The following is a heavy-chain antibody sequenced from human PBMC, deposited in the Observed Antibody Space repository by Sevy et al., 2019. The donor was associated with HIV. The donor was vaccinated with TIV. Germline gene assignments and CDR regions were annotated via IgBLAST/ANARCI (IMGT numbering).Heavy chain of an antibody. V-gene: IGHV3-30-3*01. CDR3: ARGGAVAGPDAFDI. J-gene: IGHJ3*02. CDR1: GFTFSSYA. D-gene: IGHD6-19*01. Sequence: GGSLRLSCAASGFTFSSYAMHWVRQAPGKGLEWVAVISYDGSNKYYADSMKGRFTISRDNSKNTLYLQMNSLRAEDTAVYYCARGGAVAGPDAFDIWGQGTMVTVSS. CDR2: ISYDGSNK.